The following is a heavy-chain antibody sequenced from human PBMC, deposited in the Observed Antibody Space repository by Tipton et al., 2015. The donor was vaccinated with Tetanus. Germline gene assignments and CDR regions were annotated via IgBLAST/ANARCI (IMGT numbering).Heavy chain of an antibody. CDR1: GFTFSSYA. CDR2: ISSSGVYT. D-gene: IGHD2-2*02. J-gene: IGHJ4*02. CDR3: AKGYCSSTSCYSDY. Sequence: SLRLSCAASGFTFSSYAMSWVRQAPGKGLEWLSGISSSGVYTFYADSLKGRFTTSRDNSKNTLYLQMSSLRAEDTALYYCAKGYCSSTSCYSDYWGQGTLVTVSS. V-gene: IGHV3-23*01.